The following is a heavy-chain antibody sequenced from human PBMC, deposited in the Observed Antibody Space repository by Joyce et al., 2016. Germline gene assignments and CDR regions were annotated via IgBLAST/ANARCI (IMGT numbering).Heavy chain of an antibody. CDR3: ASISEWELKFFEA. D-gene: IGHD1-26*01. V-gene: IGHV1-2*02. CDR1: GYTFTDYY. CDR2: LNPNNGGT. J-gene: IGHJ5*02. Sequence: QVQLVQSGAEVKKPGASVKVSCRASGYTFTDYYLHWVRQAPGQGLEWMVWLNPNNGGTDLPQKFQGRVTMTRDLSISTAYMELRRLRSDDTAVYYCASISEWELKFFEAWGQGTLVTVSS.